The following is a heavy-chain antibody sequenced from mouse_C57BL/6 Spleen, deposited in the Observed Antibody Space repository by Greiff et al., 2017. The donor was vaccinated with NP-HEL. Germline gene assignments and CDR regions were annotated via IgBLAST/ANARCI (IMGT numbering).Heavy chain of an antibody. Sequence: QVQLQQSGPELVKPGASVKISCKASGYAFSSSWMNWVKQRPGKGLEWIGRFYPGDGDTNYNGKFKGKATLTADKSSSTAYMQLSSLTSEDSAVYFCARDYDHDGDYFDYWGQGTTLTVSS. V-gene: IGHV1-82*01. J-gene: IGHJ2*01. CDR2: FYPGDGDT. D-gene: IGHD2-4*01. CDR1: GYAFSSSW. CDR3: ARDYDHDGDYFDY.